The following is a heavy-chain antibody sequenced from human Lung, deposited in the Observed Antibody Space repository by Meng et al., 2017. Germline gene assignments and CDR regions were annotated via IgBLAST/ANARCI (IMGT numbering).Heavy chain of an antibody. Sequence: QLQQWGARSLKPQGTLSLPCVVSGGSFSDYYWSWIRQPPGKGLEWIGEINHSGSTNYNPSLESRATISVDTSQNNLSLKLSSVTAADSAVYYCARGPTTMAHDFDYWGQGTLVTVSS. J-gene: IGHJ4*02. CDR2: INHSGST. CDR1: GGSFSDYY. D-gene: IGHD4-11*01. CDR3: ARGPTTMAHDFDY. V-gene: IGHV4-34*01.